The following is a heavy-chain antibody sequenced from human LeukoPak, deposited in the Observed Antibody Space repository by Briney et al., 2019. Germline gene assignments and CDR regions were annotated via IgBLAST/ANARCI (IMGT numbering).Heavy chain of an antibody. CDR2: INHSGST. CDR1: GGSFSGYY. CDR3: ARGHSSGYPFYYYYMDV. J-gene: IGHJ6*03. Sequence: PSETLSLTCAVYGGSFSGYYWSWIRQPPGKGLEWIGEINHSGSTNYNPSLKSRVTISVDTSKNQFSLKLSSVTAADTAVYYCARGHSSGYPFYYYYMDVWGKGTTVTVSS. V-gene: IGHV4-34*01. D-gene: IGHD3-22*01.